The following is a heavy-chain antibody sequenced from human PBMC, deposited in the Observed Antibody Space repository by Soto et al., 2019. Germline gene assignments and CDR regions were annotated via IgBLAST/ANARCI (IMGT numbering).Heavy chain of an antibody. D-gene: IGHD2-2*01. CDR2: INHSGST. CDR3: ARVGVIVVVPAAIPYNWFDP. J-gene: IGHJ5*02. V-gene: IGHV4-34*01. CDR1: GGSFSGYY. Sequence: QVQLQQWGAGLLKPSETLSLTCAVYGGSFSGYYWSWIRQPPGKGLEWIGQINHSGSTNYNPSLKSRVTISVDTSKNQFSLKLSPVTAADTAVYYCARVGVIVVVPAAIPYNWFDPWGQGTLVTVSS.